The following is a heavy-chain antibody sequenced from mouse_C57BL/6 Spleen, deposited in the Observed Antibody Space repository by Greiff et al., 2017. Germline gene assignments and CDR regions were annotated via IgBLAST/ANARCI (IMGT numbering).Heavy chain of an antibody. Sequence: VQLQQSGPELVKPGASVKISCKASGCSFTGYYMNWVKQSPEKSLEWIGEINPSTGGTTYNQKFKAKATLTVDKSSSTAYMQLKSLTSEDSAVYYCARYGYYGSSPYYFDYWGQGTTLTVSS. CDR3: ARYGYYGSSPYYFDY. V-gene: IGHV1-42*01. J-gene: IGHJ2*01. D-gene: IGHD1-1*01. CDR1: GCSFTGYY. CDR2: INPSTGGT.